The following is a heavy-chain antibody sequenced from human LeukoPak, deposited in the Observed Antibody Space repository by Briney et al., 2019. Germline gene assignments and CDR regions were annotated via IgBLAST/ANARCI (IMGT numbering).Heavy chain of an antibody. CDR2: IYYSGST. CDR1: GGSISSSSYY. V-gene: IGHV4-39*07. J-gene: IGHJ5*02. CDR3: AREVTSGWFDP. D-gene: IGHD3-3*01. Sequence: SETLSLTCSVSGGSISSSSYYWGWIRQPPGKGLEWIGSIYYSGSTYYNPSLKSRVTISVDTSKNQFSLKLSSVTAADTAVYYCAREVTSGWFDPWGQGTLVTVSS.